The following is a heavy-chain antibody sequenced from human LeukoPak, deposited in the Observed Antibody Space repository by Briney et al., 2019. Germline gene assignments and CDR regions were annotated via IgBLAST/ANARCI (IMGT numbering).Heavy chain of an antibody. CDR2: IYYSGST. CDR1: GGSISSYY. Sequence: SETLSLTCTVSGGSISSYYWSWIRQPPGKGLEWIGYIYYSGSTNYNPSLKSRVTISVDTSKNQFSLKLSSVTAADTAVYYCARDFGDAFDIWGQGTMVTVSS. V-gene: IGHV4-59*01. J-gene: IGHJ3*02. D-gene: IGHD3-3*01. CDR3: ARDFGDAFDI.